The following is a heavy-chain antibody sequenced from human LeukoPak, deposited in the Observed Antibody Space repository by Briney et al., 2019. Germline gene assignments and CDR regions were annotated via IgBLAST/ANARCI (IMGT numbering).Heavy chain of an antibody. CDR1: GYTFTGYY. CDR2: INPNSGGT. CDR3: AKDRYYYGSGSYYDLDY. V-gene: IGHV1-2*02. Sequence: GASVKLSCKASGYTFTGYYMHWVRQAPGQGLEWMGWINPNSGGTNYAQKFQGRVTMTRDTSISTAYMELSRLRSDDTAVYYCAKDRYYYGSGSYYDLDYWGQGTLVTVSS. D-gene: IGHD3-10*01. J-gene: IGHJ4*02.